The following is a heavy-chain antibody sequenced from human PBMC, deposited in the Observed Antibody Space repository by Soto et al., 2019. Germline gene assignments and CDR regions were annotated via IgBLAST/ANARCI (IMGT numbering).Heavy chain of an antibody. D-gene: IGHD3-22*01. Sequence: GESLKISCKGSGYSFTSYWIGWVRQMPGKGLEWMGIIYPGDSDTRYSPSFQGQVTISADKSISTAYLQWSSLKASDTAMYYCARQVYDSSSYAPLYYGMDVWGQGTTVTVSS. J-gene: IGHJ6*02. V-gene: IGHV5-51*01. CDR1: GYSFTSYW. CDR3: ARQVYDSSSYAPLYYGMDV. CDR2: IYPGDSDT.